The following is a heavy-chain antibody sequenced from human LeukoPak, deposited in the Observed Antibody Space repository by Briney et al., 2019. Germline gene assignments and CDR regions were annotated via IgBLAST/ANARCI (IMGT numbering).Heavy chain of an antibody. CDR3: ARRSPYYDSSGYEQAFDI. CDR2: IYYSGST. CDR1: GGSISSYY. Sequence: MTSETLSLTCTVSGGSISSYYWSWIRQPPGKGLEWIGYIYYSGSTNYNPSLKSRVTISVDTSKNQFSLKLSSVTAADTAVYYCARRSPYYDSSGYEQAFDIWGQGTMVTVSS. D-gene: IGHD3-22*01. J-gene: IGHJ3*02. V-gene: IGHV4-59*08.